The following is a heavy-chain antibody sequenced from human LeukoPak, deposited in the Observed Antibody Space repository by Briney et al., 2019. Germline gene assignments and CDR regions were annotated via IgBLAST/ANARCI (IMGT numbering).Heavy chain of an antibody. D-gene: IGHD6-19*01. Sequence: SETLSLTCTVSGGSISSYYWSWIRQPPGKGLEWIGYIYYSGSTNYNPSLKSRVTISVDTSKNQFSLKLSSVTAADTAVYYCARDRYSSGQTDYWGQGTLVTVSS. CDR1: GGSISSYY. CDR3: ARDRYSSGQTDY. V-gene: IGHV4-59*12. CDR2: IYYSGST. J-gene: IGHJ4*02.